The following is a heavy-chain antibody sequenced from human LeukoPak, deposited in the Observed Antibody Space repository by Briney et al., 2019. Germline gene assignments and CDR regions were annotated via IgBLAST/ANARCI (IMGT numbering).Heavy chain of an antibody. CDR2: VSKYTGTA. CDR1: NYTFSDYD. J-gene: IGHJ4*02. CDR3: AREDDRSFVAYDC. Sequence: DSVRVSCKASNYTFSDYDVTWVRQAPGQGLEWMGWVSKYTGTADYAPKFQGRVSMTTDTSTRTAYMELRGLRPDDTAVYFCAREDDRSFVAYDCWGQGTLVTAS. V-gene: IGHV1-18*01. D-gene: IGHD3-16*01.